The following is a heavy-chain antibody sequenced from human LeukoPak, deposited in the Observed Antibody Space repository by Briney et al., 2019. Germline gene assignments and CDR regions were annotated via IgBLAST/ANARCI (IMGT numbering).Heavy chain of an antibody. J-gene: IGHJ4*02. V-gene: IGHV4-34*01. Sequence: GSLRLSCAASGFTFSAYGMTWVRQPPGKGLEWIGEINHSGSTNYNPSLKSRVTISVDTSKNQFSLKLSSVTAADTAVYYCARHASPAHFDYWGQGTLVTVSS. CDR1: GFTFSAYG. CDR3: ARHASPAHFDY. CDR2: INHSGST.